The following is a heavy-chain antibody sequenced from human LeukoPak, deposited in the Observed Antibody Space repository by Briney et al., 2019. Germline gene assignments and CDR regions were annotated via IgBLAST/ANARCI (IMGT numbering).Heavy chain of an antibody. CDR1: GYTFTSYD. J-gene: IGHJ6*03. V-gene: IGHV1-8*01. Sequence: GASVKVSCKASGYTFTSYDINWVRQATGQGLEWMGWMNPNSGNTGYAQKFQGRVTMTRNTSISTAYMGLSSLRSEDTAVYYCARGMEVVTAIRYYYYYMDVWGKGTTVTVSS. CDR2: MNPNSGNT. D-gene: IGHD2-21*02. CDR3: ARGMEVVTAIRYYYYYMDV.